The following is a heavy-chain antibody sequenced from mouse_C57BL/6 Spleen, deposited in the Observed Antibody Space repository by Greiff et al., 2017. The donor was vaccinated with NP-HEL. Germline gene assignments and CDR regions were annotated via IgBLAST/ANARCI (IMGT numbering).Heavy chain of an antibody. CDR3: ARGMGYGYDY. J-gene: IGHJ2*01. CDR1: GYTFTSYW. Sequence: VQLQQPGAELVMPGASVKLSCKASGYTFTSYWMHWVKQRPGQGLEWIGEIDPSDSYTNYNQKFKGQSTLTVDKSSSTAYMQLSSLTSEDSAVYYCARGMGYGYDYWGQGTTLTVSS. CDR2: IDPSDSYT. D-gene: IGHD2-2*01. V-gene: IGHV1-69*01.